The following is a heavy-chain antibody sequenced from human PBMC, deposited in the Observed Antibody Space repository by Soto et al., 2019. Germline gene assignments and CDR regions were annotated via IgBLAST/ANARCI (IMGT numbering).Heavy chain of an antibody. V-gene: IGHV1-8*01. CDR1: GYTFTSYD. CDR3: ARGLYYDFWSGSNWFDP. CDR2: MNPNSGNT. J-gene: IGHJ5*02. D-gene: IGHD3-3*01. Sequence: ASVKVSCKASGYTFTSYDINWLREANGQGLEWMGWMNPNSGNTGYAQKFQGRVTMTRNTSISTAYMELSSLRSEDTAVYYCARGLYYDFWSGSNWFDPWGQGTLVTVSS.